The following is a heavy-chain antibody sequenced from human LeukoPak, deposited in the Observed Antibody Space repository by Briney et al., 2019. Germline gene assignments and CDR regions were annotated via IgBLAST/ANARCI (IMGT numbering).Heavy chain of an antibody. CDR1: GYTFTSYG. V-gene: IGHV1-18*01. CDR2: ISAYNGNT. J-gene: IGHJ4*02. Sequence: GASVKVSCKASGYTFTSYGISWVRQAPGQGLEWMGWISAYNGNTNYAQKFQGRVTMTRNTSISTAYMELSSLRSEDTAVYYCARGNYDFWSDDLTYYFDYWGQGTLVTVSS. CDR3: ARGNYDFWSDDLTYYFDY. D-gene: IGHD3-3*01.